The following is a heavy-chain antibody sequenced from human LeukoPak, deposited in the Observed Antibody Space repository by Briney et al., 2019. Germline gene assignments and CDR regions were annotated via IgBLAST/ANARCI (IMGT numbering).Heavy chain of an antibody. V-gene: IGHV3-9*01. CDR1: GFTFDDYA. CDR3: AKGQEYYYDSSGSDFDY. Sequence: PGGSLRLSCAASGFTFDDYAMHWVRQAPGKGLEWVSGISWNSGSIGYADSVKGRFTISRDNAKNSLYLQMNSPRAEDTALYYCAKGQEYYYDSSGSDFDYWGQGTLVTVSS. CDR2: ISWNSGSI. J-gene: IGHJ4*02. D-gene: IGHD3-22*01.